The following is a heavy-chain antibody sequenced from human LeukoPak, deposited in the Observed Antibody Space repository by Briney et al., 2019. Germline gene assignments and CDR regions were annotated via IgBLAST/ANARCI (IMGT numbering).Heavy chain of an antibody. Sequence: ASVKVPCKASGYTFTSYGISWVRQAPGQGLEWMGWICAYNGNTNYAQKLQGRVTMTTDTSTSTAYMELRSLRSDDTAVYYCARTSNYGDFPYYFDYWGQGTLVTVSS. J-gene: IGHJ4*02. D-gene: IGHD4-17*01. CDR2: ICAYNGNT. CDR3: ARTSNYGDFPYYFDY. V-gene: IGHV1-18*01. CDR1: GYTFTSYG.